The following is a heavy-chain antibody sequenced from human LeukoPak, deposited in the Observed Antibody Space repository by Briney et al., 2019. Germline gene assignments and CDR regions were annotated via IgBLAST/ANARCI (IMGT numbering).Heavy chain of an antibody. D-gene: IGHD5-18*01. J-gene: IGHJ4*02. CDR3: GVEGYSYGANDY. CDR1: GFTFSSYS. Sequence: GGSLRLSCAASGFTFSSYSMNWVRQAPGKGLEWVSSISSSSSYIYYADSVKGRFTISRDNAKNSLYLQMNSLRAEDTAVYYCGVEGYSYGANDYWGQGTLVTVSS. CDR2: ISSSSSYI. V-gene: IGHV3-21*01.